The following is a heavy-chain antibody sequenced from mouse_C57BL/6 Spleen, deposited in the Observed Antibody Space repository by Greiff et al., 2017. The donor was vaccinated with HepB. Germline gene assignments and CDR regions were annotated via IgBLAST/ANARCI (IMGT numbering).Heavy chain of an antibody. CDR1: GYSITSDY. V-gene: IGHV3-8*01. Sequence: EVQLVESGPGLAKPSQTLSLTCSVTGYSITSDYWNWIRKFPGNKLEYMGYISYSGSTYYNPSLKSRISITRDTSKNQYYLQLNSVTTEDTATYYSARWGHDDSSYGGYFDEWGKGTTLTVST. CDR2: ISYSGST. D-gene: IGHD1-1*01. CDR3: ARWGHDDSSYGGYFDE. J-gene: IGHJ2*01.